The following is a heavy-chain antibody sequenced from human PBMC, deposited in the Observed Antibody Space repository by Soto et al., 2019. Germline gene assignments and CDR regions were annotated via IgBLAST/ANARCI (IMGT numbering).Heavy chain of an antibody. Sequence: ASVKVSCKASGYTFSGYSITWVRQAPGQGLEWMGRISGYNGNTNYARTLRGRLTLTTDTSTSTAYMELRSLTSDDTAVYYRARDVFCGGAPACPDMDVWGQGTTVTV. D-gene: IGHD2-21*01. J-gene: IGHJ6*02. CDR2: ISGYNGNT. CDR3: ARDVFCGGAPACPDMDV. CDR1: GYTFSGYS. V-gene: IGHV1-18*04.